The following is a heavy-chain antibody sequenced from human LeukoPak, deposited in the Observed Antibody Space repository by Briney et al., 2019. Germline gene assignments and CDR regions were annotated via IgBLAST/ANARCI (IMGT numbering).Heavy chain of an antibody. CDR1: GFTFSNYA. J-gene: IGHJ4*02. Sequence: GRSLRLSCAASGFTFSNYAMHWVRQAPGKGLEWVAVISYDGSNKYYADSVKGRFTISRDNSKNTLYLQMNSLRAEDTAVYYCARERQGGYSYGYWGQGTLVTVSS. CDR2: ISYDGSNK. V-gene: IGHV3-30*04. D-gene: IGHD5-18*01. CDR3: ARERQGGYSYGY.